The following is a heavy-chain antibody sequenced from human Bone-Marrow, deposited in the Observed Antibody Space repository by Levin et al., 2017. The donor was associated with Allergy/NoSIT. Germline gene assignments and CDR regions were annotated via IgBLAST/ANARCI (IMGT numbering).Heavy chain of an antibody. J-gene: IGHJ4*02. CDR3: ARDHVLANIPLVRAPDY. CDR1: GFTFSSYC. V-gene: IGHV3-30*03. Sequence: GESLKISCVASGFTFSSYCMHWVRQAPGKGLEWVAVISDDGTKKYYAESLKGRFAVSRDNSKNTVYLHMDSLRPDDSALYFCARDHVLANIPLVRAPDYWGQGTLVTVSS. D-gene: IGHD3-10*01. CDR2: ISDDGTKK.